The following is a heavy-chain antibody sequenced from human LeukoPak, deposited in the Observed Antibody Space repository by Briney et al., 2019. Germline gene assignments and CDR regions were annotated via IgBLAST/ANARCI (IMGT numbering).Heavy chain of an antibody. J-gene: IGHJ4*02. Sequence: PGGSLRLSCAASGFTFSTYWMNWVRQAPGKGLEWVANIRPDGTEKYYVGSVQGRFTISRDNTKSSLYLQMNTLRGEDTAVYYCARGGTCWGQGTLVTVSS. V-gene: IGHV3-7*01. D-gene: IGHD1-14*01. CDR1: GFTFSTYW. CDR2: IRPDGTEK. CDR3: ARGGTC.